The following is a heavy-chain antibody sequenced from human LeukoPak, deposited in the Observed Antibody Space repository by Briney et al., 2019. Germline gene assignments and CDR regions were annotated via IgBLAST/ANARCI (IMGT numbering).Heavy chain of an antibody. D-gene: IGHD4-11*01. J-gene: IGHJ4*02. CDR3: AKDMLQYPTGYFDY. Sequence: GGSLRLSCAASGFTFSSYSMNWVRQAPGKGLEWVSSISSSSSYIYYADSVKGRFTISRDNAKNSLYLQMNSLRAEDMALYYCAKDMLQYPTGYFDYWGQGTLVTVSS. V-gene: IGHV3-21*04. CDR1: GFTFSSYS. CDR2: ISSSSSYI.